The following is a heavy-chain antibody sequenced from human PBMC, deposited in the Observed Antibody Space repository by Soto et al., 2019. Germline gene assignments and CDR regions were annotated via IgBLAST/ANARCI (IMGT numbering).Heavy chain of an antibody. V-gene: IGHV3-7*04. CDR2: IKQDGSEK. CDR1: GFTFGSYW. J-gene: IGHJ4*02. D-gene: IGHD3-10*01. CDR3: ARGRYGSGSHFDY. Sequence: PVGSLRLSCVASGFTFGSYWMTWVRQAPGKGLEWVANIKQDGSEKYYVDSVKGRFTISRDNAKNSLYLQMNSLRAEDTAVYSCARGRYGSGSHFDYWGQGTLVTVSS.